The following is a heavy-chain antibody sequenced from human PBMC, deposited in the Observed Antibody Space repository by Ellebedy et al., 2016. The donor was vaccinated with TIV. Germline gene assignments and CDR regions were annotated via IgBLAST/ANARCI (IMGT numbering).Heavy chain of an antibody. CDR2: INHSGST. Sequence: MPSETLSLTCAAYGGSFSGYYWSWIRQPPGKGLEWIGEINHSGSTNYNPSLKSRVTISVDTSKNQFSLKLSSVTAADTAVYYCARGGGYCSGGSCYSQWLLPKYLNGFDPWGQGTLVTVSS. CDR3: ARGGGYCSGGSCYSQWLLPKYLNGFDP. D-gene: IGHD2-15*01. J-gene: IGHJ5*02. CDR1: GGSFSGYY. V-gene: IGHV4-34*01.